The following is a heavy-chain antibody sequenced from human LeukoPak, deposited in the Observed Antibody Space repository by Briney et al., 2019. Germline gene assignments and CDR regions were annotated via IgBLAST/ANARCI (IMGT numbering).Heavy chain of an antibody. V-gene: IGHV4-39*07. CDR2: IYYSGST. CDR1: GGSISSSSYY. D-gene: IGHD6-19*01. CDR3: ARSSGWYSN. J-gene: IGHJ4*02. Sequence: PSETLSLTCTVSGGSISSSSYYWGWIRQPPGKGLEWIGSIYYSGSTYYNPSLKSRVTISVDTSKNQFSLKLSSVTAADTAVYYCARSSGWYSNWGQGTLVTVSS.